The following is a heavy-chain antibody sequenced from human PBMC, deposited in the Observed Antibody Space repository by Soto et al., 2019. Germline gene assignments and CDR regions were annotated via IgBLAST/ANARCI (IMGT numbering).Heavy chain of an antibody. J-gene: IGHJ4*02. CDR2: IKSKSAGGTT. CDR1: DLSFSNAW. Sequence: PGGSLRLSCATSDLSFSNAWINWVRQAPGKGLEWVGRIKSKSAGGTTDYASPVKGRFTISRDDSKNTLWLQMDSLKTEDTALYYCTTDLYNFFYWGQGTQVTVSS. D-gene: IGHD1-20*01. V-gene: IGHV3-15*07. CDR3: TTDLYNFFY.